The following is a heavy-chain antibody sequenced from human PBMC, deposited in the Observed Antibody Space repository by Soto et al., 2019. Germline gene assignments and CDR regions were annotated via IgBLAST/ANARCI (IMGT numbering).Heavy chain of an antibody. Sequence: GGSLRLSCAASGFDFSGYAMRWVRQAPGKGLQWVSVITGGGTSIYYAASVKGRFSIARDKSSNPRVLHMSSLRAEDTALYYCAKHQYSFAHYIDHWGQGTQVTVSS. D-gene: IGHD5-12*01. CDR3: AKHQYSFAHYIDH. V-gene: IGHV3-23*01. CDR1: GFDFSGYA. J-gene: IGHJ4*02. CDR2: ITGGGTSI.